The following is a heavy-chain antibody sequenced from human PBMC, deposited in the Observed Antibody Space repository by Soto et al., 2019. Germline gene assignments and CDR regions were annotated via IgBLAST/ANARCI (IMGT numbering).Heavy chain of an antibody. CDR3: ALGGSGSFDY. CDR2: IYYSGST. Sequence: SETLSLTCTVSGGSISSGGYYWSWIRQHPGKGLEWIGYIYYSGSTYYNPSLKSRVTISVDTSKNQFSLKLSSVTAEDTAVYYCALGGSGSFDYWGQGTLVTVSS. J-gene: IGHJ4*02. D-gene: IGHD3-10*01. V-gene: IGHV4-31*03. CDR1: GGSISSGGYY.